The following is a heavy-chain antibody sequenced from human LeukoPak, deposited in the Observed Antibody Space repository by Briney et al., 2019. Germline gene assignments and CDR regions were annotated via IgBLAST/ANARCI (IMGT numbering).Heavy chain of an antibody. D-gene: IGHD5-12*01. V-gene: IGHV4-39*07. CDR3: ARAYSGYALLFDY. CDR2: MYYSGST. CDR1: GGSFIRRNYY. Sequence: SETLSLTCTVSGGSFIRRNYYWAWIRQPRGKGLHWIVTMYYSGSTYYNPSVKSRVTISVDTSKNQFSLKLSTVTAADTAVYYCARAYSGYALLFDYWGQGTLVTVSS. J-gene: IGHJ4*02.